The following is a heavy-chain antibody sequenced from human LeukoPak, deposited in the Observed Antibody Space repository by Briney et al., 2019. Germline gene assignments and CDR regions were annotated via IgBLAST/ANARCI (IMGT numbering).Heavy chain of an antibody. J-gene: IGHJ1*01. CDR2: IYYSGST. CDR3: ARAGVLGIAAAGNYFQH. D-gene: IGHD6-13*01. V-gene: IGHV4-39*07. Sequence: SETLSLTCTVSGGSISSSSYYWGWIRQPPGKGLEWIGSIYYSGSTYYNPSLKSRVTISVDTSKNQFSLKLSSVTAADTAVYYCARAGVLGIAAAGNYFQHWGQGTLVTVSS. CDR1: GGSISSSSYY.